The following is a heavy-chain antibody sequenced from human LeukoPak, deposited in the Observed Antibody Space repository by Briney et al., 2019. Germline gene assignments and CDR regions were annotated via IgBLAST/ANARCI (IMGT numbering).Heavy chain of an antibody. CDR3: ARLIAVAGYDAFDI. Sequence: ASVKVSCKASGYTFTGYYMHWVRQAPGQGLEWMAWMNPNSGGTSYAQKFQGRVTMTRDTSISTAYMELRSLRSDDTAVYYCARLIAVAGYDAFDIWGQGTMVTVSS. J-gene: IGHJ3*02. D-gene: IGHD6-19*01. V-gene: IGHV1-2*02. CDR1: GYTFTGYY. CDR2: MNPNSGGT.